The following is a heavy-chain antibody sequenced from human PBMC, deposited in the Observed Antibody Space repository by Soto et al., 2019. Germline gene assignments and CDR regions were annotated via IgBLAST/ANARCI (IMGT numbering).Heavy chain of an antibody. J-gene: IGHJ4*02. D-gene: IGHD3-22*01. CDR3: ARASYDSSGSSFVY. V-gene: IGHV1-18*04. CDR2: ISAYNGNT. CDR1: GYTFTSYG. Sequence: ASVKVSCKASGYTFTSYGISWVRQAPGQGLEWMGWISAYNGNTNYAQKLQSRVTMTTDTSTSTAYMELRSLRSDDTAVYYCARASYDSSGSSFVYSDPGTLGTVSS.